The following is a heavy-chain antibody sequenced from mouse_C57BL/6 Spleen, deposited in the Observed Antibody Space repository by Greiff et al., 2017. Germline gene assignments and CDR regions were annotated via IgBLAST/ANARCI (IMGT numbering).Heavy chain of an antibody. Sequence: EVQLQESGGDLVKPGGSLKLSCAASGFTFSSYGMSWVRQTPDKRLEWVATISSGGSYTYYPDSVKGRFTISRDNAKNTLYLQMSSLKSDDTAMYYCARQGGFITTVVAHFDYWGQGTTLTVSS. CDR1: GFTFSSYG. V-gene: IGHV5-6*01. J-gene: IGHJ2*01. CDR2: ISSGGSYT. D-gene: IGHD1-1*01. CDR3: ARQGGFITTVVAHFDY.